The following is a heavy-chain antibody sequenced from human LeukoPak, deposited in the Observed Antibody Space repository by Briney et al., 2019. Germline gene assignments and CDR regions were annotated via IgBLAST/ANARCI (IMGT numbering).Heavy chain of an antibody. CDR2: ISYDGSNK. V-gene: IGHV3-30*04. D-gene: IGHD2-2*01. CDR1: GFTFSSYA. Sequence: GRSLRLSCAASGFTFSSYAMHWVRQAPGKGLEWVAVISYDGSNKYYADSVKGRFTISRDNSKNTLYLQMNSLRAEDTAVYYCARAGCSSTSCYVWGNWFDRWGQGTLVTVSS. J-gene: IGHJ5*02. CDR3: ARAGCSSTSCYVWGNWFDR.